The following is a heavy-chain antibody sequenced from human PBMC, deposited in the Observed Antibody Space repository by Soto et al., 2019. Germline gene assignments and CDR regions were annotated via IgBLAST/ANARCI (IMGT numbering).Heavy chain of an antibody. CDR3: ARSQGSSTSLEIYYYYYYGMDV. V-gene: IGHV1-69*01. CDR2: IIPISETT. J-gene: IGHJ6*02. CDR1: GGTFSSYA. D-gene: IGHD2-2*01. Sequence: QVQLVQSGAEVKKPGSSVKVSCKASGGTFSSYAISWVRQAPGQGLEWMGGIIPISETTNYEQKFQGRVTITADESKSTAYMELSSLRSEETAVYYCARSQGSSTSLEIYYYYYYGMDVWGQGTTVTVSS.